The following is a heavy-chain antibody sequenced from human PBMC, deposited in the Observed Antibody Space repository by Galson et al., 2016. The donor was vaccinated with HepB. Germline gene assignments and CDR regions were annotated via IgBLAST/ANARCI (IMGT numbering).Heavy chain of an antibody. CDR1: GFTFRSYG. V-gene: IGHV3-30*03. J-gene: IGHJ4*02. CDR3: ALLSH. Sequence: SLRLSCAASGFTFRSYGIHWVRQAPGKGLEWVALISYDGSNNYYADSVKGRFTISRDNSKDTPYLQMNSPRADDTAVYYCALLSHWGQGTLVTVSS. D-gene: IGHD2/OR15-2a*01. CDR2: ISYDGSNN.